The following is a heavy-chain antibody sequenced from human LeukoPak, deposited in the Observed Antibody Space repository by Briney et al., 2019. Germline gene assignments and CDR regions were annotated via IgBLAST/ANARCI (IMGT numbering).Heavy chain of an antibody. J-gene: IGHJ3*02. CDR1: GYTFTSYG. CDR2: ISAYNGNT. Sequence: ASVKVSCKASGYTFTSYGISWVRQAPGQGLEWMGWISAYNGNTNYAQKLQGRVTMITDTSTSTAYMELRSLRSDDTAVYYCATDRWLQATDDAFDIWGQGTMVTVSS. CDR3: ATDRWLQATDDAFDI. D-gene: IGHD5-24*01. V-gene: IGHV1-18*01.